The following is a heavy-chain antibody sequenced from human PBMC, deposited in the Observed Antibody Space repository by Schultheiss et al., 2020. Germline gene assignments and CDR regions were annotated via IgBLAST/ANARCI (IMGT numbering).Heavy chain of an antibody. CDR1: GGSISSGGYY. V-gene: IGHV4-31*03. D-gene: IGHD6-13*01. CDR2: IYYSGST. J-gene: IGHJ6*02. CDR3: ARGSSWYYYGMDV. Sequence: SETLSLTCTVSGGSISSGGYYWSWIRQHPGKGLEWIGYIYYSGSTYYNPSIKSRVTISVDTSKNQFSLKLSSVTAADTAVYYCARGSSWYYYGMDVWGQGTTVTVSS.